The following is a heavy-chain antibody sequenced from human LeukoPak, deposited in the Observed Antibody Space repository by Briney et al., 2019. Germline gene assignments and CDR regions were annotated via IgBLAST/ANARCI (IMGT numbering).Heavy chain of an antibody. Sequence: PSETLSLICTVSGGSISSRSYYCGWVRQPPGTGLEWVGSIYYSGNTYYNPSLKSRVTIAVDTSKNQFSLKLTSVAAADTALYYFARQTGVGLFILPGGQGTLVTVSS. D-gene: IGHD3-3*01. J-gene: IGHJ4*02. CDR2: IYYSGNT. CDR1: GGSISSRSYY. CDR3: ARQTGVGLFILP. V-gene: IGHV4-39*01.